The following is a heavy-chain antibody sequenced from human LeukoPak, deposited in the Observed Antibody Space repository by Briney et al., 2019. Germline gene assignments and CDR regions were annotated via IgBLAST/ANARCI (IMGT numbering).Heavy chain of an antibody. D-gene: IGHD6-19*01. CDR3: ARESSDWFSDAFDV. J-gene: IGHJ3*01. CDR1: GFTFGNYW. Sequence: GGSLRLSCAASGFTFGNYWMHWVRQAPGKGLVWVSRINSDGNRTNYADFVKGRFTISRDNAKNTLYVQTNSLRAEDTAVYYCARESSDWFSDAFDVWGQGTVVTVSS. CDR2: INSDGNRT. V-gene: IGHV3-74*01.